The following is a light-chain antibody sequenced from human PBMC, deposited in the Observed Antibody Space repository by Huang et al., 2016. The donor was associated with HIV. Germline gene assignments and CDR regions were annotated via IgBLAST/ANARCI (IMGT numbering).Light chain of an antibody. J-gene: IGKJ1*01. CDR1: QNIANY. CDR2: GTP. CDR3: QQACTAFWT. Sequence: DIQITQSPSSLSASVGDRITITCRASQNIANYLNWDQQGPGKSPNFLISGTPNLESGVPSRFIAGGSGTVFSLTITSLRLEDFGTYYCQQACTAFWTFGQGTRVDIK. V-gene: IGKV1-39*01.